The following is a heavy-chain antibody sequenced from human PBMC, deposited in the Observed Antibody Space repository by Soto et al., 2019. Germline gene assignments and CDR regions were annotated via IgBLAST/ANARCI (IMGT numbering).Heavy chain of an antibody. CDR2: IKQDGTEK. Sequence: ELQLVESGGGLVQPGGSLRLSCAASGFTFSNYWMSWVRQAPGKGLEWVANIKQDGTEKNYVDSVRGRFTISRDNAKNSLDLQMNSLTAEDTAVYYCASVAIWGQGTLVTVSS. V-gene: IGHV3-7*01. CDR1: GFTFSNYW. CDR3: ASVAI. D-gene: IGHD5-12*01. J-gene: IGHJ4*02.